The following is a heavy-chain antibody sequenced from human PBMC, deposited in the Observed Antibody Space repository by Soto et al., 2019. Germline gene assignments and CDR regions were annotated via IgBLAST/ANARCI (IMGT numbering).Heavy chain of an antibody. V-gene: IGHV4-30-4*01. CDR1: SGSISGGDYW. Sequence: PSETLSLTYTVSSGSISGGDYWWTCIRQSPGMGLEWIGYVSYTGTTNYYPSLKSRVTISVDTSMNQISLKLSSVTAADTAFYYCARLGGYYQSLDTWGQGTLVTVS. CDR3: ARLGGYYQSLDT. CDR2: VSYTGTT. D-gene: IGHD3-22*01. J-gene: IGHJ5*02.